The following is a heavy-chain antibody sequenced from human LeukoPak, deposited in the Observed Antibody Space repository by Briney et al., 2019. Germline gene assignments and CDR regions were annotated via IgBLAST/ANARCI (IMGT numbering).Heavy chain of an antibody. CDR2: ISGSGGRT. D-gene: IGHD6-25*01. CDR1: GFTFSTYA. V-gene: IGHV3-23*01. Sequence: GGTLRLSCAASGFTFSTYAMSWVRQAPGKGLEWVSSISGSGGRTYYADSVTGRFTVSRDNSKNTLYLQMNSLRAEDTAVYYCAKSPPRLWGQGTLVTVSS. CDR3: AKSPPRL. J-gene: IGHJ4*02.